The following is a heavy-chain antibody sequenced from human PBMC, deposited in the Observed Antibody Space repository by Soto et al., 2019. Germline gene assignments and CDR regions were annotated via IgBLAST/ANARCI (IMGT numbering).Heavy chain of an antibody. CDR1: GFSLSTSGVG. D-gene: IGHD3-10*01. J-gene: IGHJ3*02. CDR2: IYWDDDK. CDR3: AHPFGTGSPPWAFDI. Sequence: SGPTLANPTQTLTLTCTFSGFSLSTSGVGVGWIRQPPGKALEWLALIYWDDDKRYSPSLKSRLTITKDTSKNQVVLTMTNMDPVDTATYYCAHPFGTGSPPWAFDIWGQGTMVTVSS. V-gene: IGHV2-5*02.